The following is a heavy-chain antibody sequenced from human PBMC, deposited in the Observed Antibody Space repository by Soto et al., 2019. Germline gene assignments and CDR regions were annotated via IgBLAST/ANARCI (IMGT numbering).Heavy chain of an antibody. J-gene: IGHJ3*02. V-gene: IGHV1-18*01. D-gene: IGHD1-26*01. CDR2: ISAYNGNT. Sequence: ASVKVSCKASGYTFTSYGISWVRQAPEQGLEWMGWISAYNGNTNYAQKLQGRVTMTTDTSTSTAYMELRSLRSDDTAVYYCAVGLSWGYLKDAFDIGGQGKMVTVS. CDR1: GYTFTSYG. CDR3: AVGLSWGYLKDAFDI.